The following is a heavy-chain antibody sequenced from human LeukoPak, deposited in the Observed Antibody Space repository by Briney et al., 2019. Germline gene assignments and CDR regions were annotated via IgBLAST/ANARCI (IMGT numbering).Heavy chain of an antibody. D-gene: IGHD7-27*01. CDR2: IGTAGET. CDR3: ARDEIPGDDNWYFDL. Sequence: GGSLRLSCAASGFTLRGHDMHWVRQTPGKGLEWVSAIGTAGETYYPGSLEDRFTISRENAKNFLYLQKNSLGAGDTAVYYCARDEIPGDDNWYFDLWGRGTLVTVSS. V-gene: IGHV3-13*01. CDR1: GFTLRGHD. J-gene: IGHJ2*01.